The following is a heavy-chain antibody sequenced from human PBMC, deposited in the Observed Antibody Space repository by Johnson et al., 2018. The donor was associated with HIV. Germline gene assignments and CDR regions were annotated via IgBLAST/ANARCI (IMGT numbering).Heavy chain of an antibody. CDR1: GFTVSSNY. Sequence: VQLVESGGGVVQPGGSLRLSCAASGFTVSSNYMSWVRQAPGKGLEWVSVIYSGGSTYYADSVKGRFTTSRENAKNSLYLQMNSLRAGDTAVYYCARRSISSDGFDIWGQGTMVTVSS. J-gene: IGHJ3*02. CDR2: IYSGGST. CDR3: ARRSISSDGFDI. V-gene: IGHV3-66*04. D-gene: IGHD4-11*01.